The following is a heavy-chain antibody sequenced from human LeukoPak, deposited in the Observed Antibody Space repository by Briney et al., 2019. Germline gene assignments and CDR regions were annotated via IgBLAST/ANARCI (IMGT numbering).Heavy chain of an antibody. D-gene: IGHD3-22*01. J-gene: IGHJ3*02. CDR2: IYYSGST. V-gene: IGHV4-39*01. Sequence: PSETLSLTCTVSSGSISSSDCYWGGIRPPPGKGLEWIGNIYYSGSTYYTASLNSRVTISVDRSNNQFSLRLSSVTAADTAVYYCARRPGRYHYDSSGSDVFDIWGQGTLVTVSS. CDR1: SGSISSSDCY. CDR3: ARRPGRYHYDSSGSDVFDI.